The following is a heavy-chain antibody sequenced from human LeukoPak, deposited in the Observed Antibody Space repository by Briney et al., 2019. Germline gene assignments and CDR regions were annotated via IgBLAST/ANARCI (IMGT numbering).Heavy chain of an antibody. Sequence: PGASVTVSCKASGYTFNGYYKHWVRQAPGQGLEWMGWINPNTGGTNCAQKFQGRVTMTRDTSISTAYMELSGLRSDDTAIYYCAGGWEPYDYWFDPWGQGTLVTVSS. D-gene: IGHD5-12*01. CDR2: INPNTGGT. CDR3: AGGWEPYDYWFDP. V-gene: IGHV1-2*02. CDR1: GYTFNGYY. J-gene: IGHJ5*02.